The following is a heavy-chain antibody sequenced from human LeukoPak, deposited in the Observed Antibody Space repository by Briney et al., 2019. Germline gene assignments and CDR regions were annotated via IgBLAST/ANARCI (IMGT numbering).Heavy chain of an antibody. CDR3: ARSRLFYGAEDY. D-gene: IGHD4-17*01. CDR2: ISAYNGNT. CDR1: GYTFTSYG. J-gene: IGHJ4*02. Sequence: ASVRVSCKASGYTFTSYGISWVRRAPGQGLEWMGWISAYNGNTNYAQKLQGRVTMTTDTSTSTAYMELRSLRSDDTAVYYCARSRLFYGAEDYWGQGTLVTVSS. V-gene: IGHV1-18*01.